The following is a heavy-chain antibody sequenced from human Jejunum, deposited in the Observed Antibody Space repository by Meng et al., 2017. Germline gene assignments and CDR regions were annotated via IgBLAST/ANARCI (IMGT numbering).Heavy chain of an antibody. Sequence: VQLVQSGAEVKKPGASVKVSCEASGHTFSDYYIHWVRQAPGQGLEWMGRINPNSGGTDPAQSFQGRVTMTRGTSLGTAFMELSSLRSDDTAMYYCALCGGNCYTADSWGQGTLVTASS. V-gene: IGHV1-2*06. CDR3: ALCGGNCYTADS. CDR2: INPNSGGT. J-gene: IGHJ4*02. CDR1: GHTFSDYY. D-gene: IGHD2-21*01.